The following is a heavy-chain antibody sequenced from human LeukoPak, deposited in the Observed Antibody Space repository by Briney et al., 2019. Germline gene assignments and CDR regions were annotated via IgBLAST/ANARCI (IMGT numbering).Heavy chain of an antibody. CDR3: ARSRFYFDY. V-gene: IGHV3-7*01. CDR2: IKPDGSEK. Sequence: GGSLRLSCAASGFTFNTYSMNWVRQAPGKGLEWVAKIKPDGSEKDHVDSVKGRFTISRDNAKNSLYLQLNSLRAEDTAVYYCARSRFYFDYWGQGTLVTVSS. CDR1: GFTFNTYS. J-gene: IGHJ4*02.